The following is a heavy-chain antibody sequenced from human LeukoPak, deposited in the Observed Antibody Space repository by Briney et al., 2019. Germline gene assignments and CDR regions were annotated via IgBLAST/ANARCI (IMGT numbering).Heavy chain of an antibody. V-gene: IGHV1-18*01. CDR1: GYTFTSYG. CDR2: ISAYNGNT. D-gene: IGHD3-9*01. J-gene: IGHJ5*02. CDR3: ARVRYDILTGYYTLLGWFDP. Sequence: ASVKVSCKASGYTFTSYGISWVRQAPGQGLEWMGWISAYNGNTNYAQKLQGRVTMTTDTSTSTAYMDLRSLRSDDTAVYYCARVRYDILTGYYTLLGWFDPWGQGTLVTVSS.